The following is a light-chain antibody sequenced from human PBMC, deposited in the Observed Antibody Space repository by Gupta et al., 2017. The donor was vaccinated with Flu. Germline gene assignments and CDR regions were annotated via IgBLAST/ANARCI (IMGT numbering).Light chain of an antibody. Sequence: SALTQPASVSGSPGQSITVSCTGTSSNVGSYNLVSWYQQHPGKAPKLLIYEVTKRPSGVSNRFSGSKSGNTATLTISGLQAEDDSDYHCSSYAGSSTFVVFGGGTKLTVL. CDR2: EVT. CDR3: SSYAGSSTFVV. J-gene: IGLJ2*01. V-gene: IGLV2-23*02. CDR1: SSNVGSYNL.